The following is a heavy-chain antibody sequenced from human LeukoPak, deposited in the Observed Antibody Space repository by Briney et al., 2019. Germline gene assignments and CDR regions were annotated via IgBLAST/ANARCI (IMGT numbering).Heavy chain of an antibody. J-gene: IGHJ4*02. D-gene: IGHD2-2*01. CDR2: INPGGGSG. CDR1: GYTFTSYY. Sequence: GASVKVSCKASGYTFTSYYMHWVRQAPGQGLEWMGIINPGGGSGSYPQKFQGRVTMTRDTSTSTVYMELRSLRSDDTAVYYCARDLEGYCSSTSCYPVYWGPGTLVTVSS. V-gene: IGHV1-46*01. CDR3: ARDLEGYCSSTSCYPVY.